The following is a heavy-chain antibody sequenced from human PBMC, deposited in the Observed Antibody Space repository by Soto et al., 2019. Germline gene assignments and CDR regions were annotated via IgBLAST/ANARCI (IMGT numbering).Heavy chain of an antibody. CDR2: ISYDGSNK. D-gene: IGHD6-19*01. Sequence: QPGGSLRLSCAASGFTFSSYAMHWVRQAPGKGLEWVAVISYDGSNKYYADSVKGRFTISRDNSKNTLYLQMNSLRAEDTAVYYCASPRPYKQWLASFYYYYYGMDVWGQGTTVTVSS. CDR3: ASPRPYKQWLASFYYYYYGMDV. J-gene: IGHJ6*02. V-gene: IGHV3-30-3*01. CDR1: GFTFSSYA.